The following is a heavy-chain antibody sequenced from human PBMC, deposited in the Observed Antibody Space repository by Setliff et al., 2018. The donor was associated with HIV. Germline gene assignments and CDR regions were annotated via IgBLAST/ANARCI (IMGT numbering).Heavy chain of an antibody. Sequence: KTSETLSLTCAVYGASFSGYYWSWIRQPPGKGLEWIGEINLSRSTDYNPSLKSRVTISVDASKNQFSLKLSSVTAADTAVYYCARGSYRGSGFFVRYFDFWGQGSLVTVSS. D-gene: IGHD3-3*01. J-gene: IGHJ4*02. CDR2: INLSRST. CDR3: ARGSYRGSGFFVRYFDF. CDR1: GASFSGYY. V-gene: IGHV4-34*01.